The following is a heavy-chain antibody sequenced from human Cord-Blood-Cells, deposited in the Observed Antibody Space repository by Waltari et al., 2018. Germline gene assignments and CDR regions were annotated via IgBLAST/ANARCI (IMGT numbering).Heavy chain of an antibody. J-gene: IGHJ3*02. CDR3: ARHGRIIVGATCFAFDI. CDR1: GGSFSGYY. D-gene: IGHD1-26*01. Sequence: QVQLQQWGAGLLTPSETLSLTCAVYGGSFSGYYWSWLRQPPGKGLEWIGEINHSGSTNYNPSLKSRVTISVDTSKNQFSLKLSSVTAADTAVYYCARHGRIIVGATCFAFDIWGQGTMVTVSS. V-gene: IGHV4-34*01. CDR2: INHSGST.